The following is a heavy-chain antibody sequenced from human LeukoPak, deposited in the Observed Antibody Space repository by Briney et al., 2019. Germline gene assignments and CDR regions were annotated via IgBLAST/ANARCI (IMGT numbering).Heavy chain of an antibody. CDR2: IYYSGYT. CDR1: GGSISSSSYY. Sequence: SSETLSLTCTVSGGSISSSSYYWGWIRQPPGKGLEWIGSIYYSGYTYYNPSLESRVTISVDTSKNQFSLKLSSVTAADTAVYYCAREVFFPTPGNYYDSSGPLYGLTNWFDPWGQGTLVTVSS. J-gene: IGHJ5*02. CDR3: AREVFFPTPGNYYDSSGPLYGLTNWFDP. V-gene: IGHV4-39*07. D-gene: IGHD3-22*01.